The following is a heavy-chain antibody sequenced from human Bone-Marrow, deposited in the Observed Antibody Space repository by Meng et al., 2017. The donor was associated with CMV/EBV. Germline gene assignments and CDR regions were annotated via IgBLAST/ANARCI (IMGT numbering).Heavy chain of an antibody. J-gene: IGHJ4*02. CDR3: ARNPTGTPGD. Sequence: GESLKISCAASGFTVSNSYINWVRQAPGEGLQWVSSIYSGGDTYYVDSVKGRFTISRDNSKNTLYLQINSLRAEDTAVYYCARNPTGTPGDWGQGTLVPVVS. V-gene: IGHV3-53*01. D-gene: IGHD1-1*01. CDR2: IYSGGDT. CDR1: GFTVSNSY.